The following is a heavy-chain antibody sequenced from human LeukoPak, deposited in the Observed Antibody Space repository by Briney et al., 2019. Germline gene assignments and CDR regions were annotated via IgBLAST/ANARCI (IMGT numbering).Heavy chain of an antibody. Sequence: ASVKVSCKASGYTFTSYGISWVRQAPGQGLEWMGWISAYNGNTNYAQKLQGGVTMTTDTSTSTAYMELRSLRSDDTAVYYCARERGSRAVAGTGWFDPWGQGTLVTVSS. J-gene: IGHJ5*02. CDR1: GYTFTSYG. D-gene: IGHD6-19*01. CDR3: ARERGSRAVAGTGWFDP. V-gene: IGHV1-18*01. CDR2: ISAYNGNT.